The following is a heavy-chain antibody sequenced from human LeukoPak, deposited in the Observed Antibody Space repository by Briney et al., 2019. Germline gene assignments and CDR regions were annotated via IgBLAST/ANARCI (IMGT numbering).Heavy chain of an antibody. CDR2: INEDGSGK. CDR1: GFTFSNYW. Sequence: GGSLRLSCVFSGFTFSNYWMKWVRQAPGKGLEWVASINEDGSGKYSMDSVKNRVTISRDNAKNSLDLQINSLTVEDTAIYYCVRDDGDVWGKGTTVTVSS. V-gene: IGHV3-7*01. J-gene: IGHJ6*04. CDR3: VRDDGDV.